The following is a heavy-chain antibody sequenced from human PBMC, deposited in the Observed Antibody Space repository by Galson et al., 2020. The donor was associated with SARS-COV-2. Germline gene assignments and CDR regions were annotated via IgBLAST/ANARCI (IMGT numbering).Heavy chain of an antibody. D-gene: IGHD5-12*01. CDR2: SRNKANRYTT. V-gene: IGHV3-72*01. CDR1: GFTFSDQY. Sequence: GESLKISCAASGFTFSDQYMEWVRQAPGKGLEWVGRSRNKANRYTTEYAASVKGRFAISRDDSKNLVYLQMNSLKTEDTAVYYCAKVTDYLYGMDVWGQGTTVTVSS. J-gene: IGHJ6*02. CDR3: AKVTDYLYGMDV.